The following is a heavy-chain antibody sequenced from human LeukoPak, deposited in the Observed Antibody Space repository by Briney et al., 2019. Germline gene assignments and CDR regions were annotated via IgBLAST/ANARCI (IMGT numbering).Heavy chain of an antibody. CDR3: AREQQLVYDY. Sequence: SETLSLTCTVSGGSISSYYWSWIRQPAGKGLEWIGRIYTRGSTNYNPSLKSRITISVDTSKNQFSLKLTSVTAADTAVYYCAREQQLVYDYWGQGTLVTVSS. CDR2: IYTRGST. J-gene: IGHJ4*02. D-gene: IGHD6-13*01. V-gene: IGHV4-4*07. CDR1: GGSISSYY.